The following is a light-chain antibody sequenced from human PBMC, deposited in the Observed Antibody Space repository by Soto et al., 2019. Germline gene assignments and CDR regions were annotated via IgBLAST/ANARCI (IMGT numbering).Light chain of an antibody. CDR1: QSISSW. Sequence: DIQMTQSPSTLSASVGDRVTITCRASQSISSWLSWYQQKPGKAPKLLSYKASRLERGVPSRFSGSGSVTEFALTISSLHPNDFATYYVQQYNSYSPGGTFGQGTKVEIK. CDR2: KAS. V-gene: IGKV1-5*03. CDR3: QQYNSYSPGGT. J-gene: IGKJ1*01.